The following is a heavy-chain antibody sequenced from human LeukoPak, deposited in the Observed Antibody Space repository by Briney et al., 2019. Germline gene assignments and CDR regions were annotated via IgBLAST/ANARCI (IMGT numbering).Heavy chain of an antibody. Sequence: SETLSLTCTVSSGSISNGGYYWVWIRQPPGKGLEWIGCIYYSGTSYYNPSLTSRVTISVDTSNNQFSLKLTSVTAADTAVYYCARAVMVAVAGGRFDYWGQGTLVTVSS. CDR1: SGSISNGGYY. CDR3: ARAVMVAVAGGRFDY. CDR2: IYYSGTS. V-gene: IGHV4-39*07. J-gene: IGHJ4*02. D-gene: IGHD6-19*01.